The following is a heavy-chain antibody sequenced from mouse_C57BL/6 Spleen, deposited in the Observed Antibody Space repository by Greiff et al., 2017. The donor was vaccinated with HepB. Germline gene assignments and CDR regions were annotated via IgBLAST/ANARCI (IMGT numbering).Heavy chain of an antibody. V-gene: IGHV1-59*01. D-gene: IGHD1-1*01. CDR2: IDPSDSYT. CDR3: ARNYGSSSWFAY. CDR1: GHTFTSYW. J-gene: IGHJ3*01. Sequence: VQLQQSGAELVRPGTSVKLSCKASGHTFTSYWMHWVKQRPGQGLEWIGVIDPSDSYTNYNQKFKGKATLTVDTSSSTADMQLSSLTSEDSAVYYCARNYGSSSWFAYWGQGTLVTVSA.